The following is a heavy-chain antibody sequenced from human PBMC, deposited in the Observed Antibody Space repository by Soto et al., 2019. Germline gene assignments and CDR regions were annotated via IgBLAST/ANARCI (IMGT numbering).Heavy chain of an antibody. CDR1: GYTLSAYY. CDR3: ARHGSAVVAAATSAWFDP. D-gene: IGHD2-15*01. CDR2: INPNSGVT. J-gene: IGHJ5*02. Sequence: QVQLVQSGAEVRKPGASVKVPCKASGYTLSAYYMHWVRQAPGQGLEWMGWINPNSGVTKYAQKFQGRVTMTSDLSISTAYMELSSLRSDDKALYYCARHGSAVVAAATSAWFDPWGQGTLVTVSS. V-gene: IGHV1-2*02.